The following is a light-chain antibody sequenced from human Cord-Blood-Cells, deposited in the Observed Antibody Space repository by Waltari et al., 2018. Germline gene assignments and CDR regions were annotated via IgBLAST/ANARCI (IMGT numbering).Light chain of an antibody. CDR2: RNN. Sequence: QSVLTQPPSASGTPGQRVTISCSGSSSNIGRHYVYWYQQLPGTAPKLLIYRNNQRPSGVPVRFSGSNSGTSASLAISGLRSEAEADYYCAAWDDSLSGWVFGGGTKLTVL. V-gene: IGLV1-47*01. CDR1: SSNIGRHY. J-gene: IGLJ3*02. CDR3: AAWDDSLSGWV.